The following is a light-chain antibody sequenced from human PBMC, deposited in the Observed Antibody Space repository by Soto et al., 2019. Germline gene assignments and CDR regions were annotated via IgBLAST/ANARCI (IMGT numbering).Light chain of an antibody. CDR3: SSYAGSNNFV. Sequence: QSVLTQPPSASGSPGQSVTISCTGTSSDVGGYNYVSWYQQHPGKAPKLMIYGVSKRPSGVADRFSGSKSGNTASLTLSGLQAEDDADYYCSSYAGSNNFVFGTGTKATVL. V-gene: IGLV2-8*01. CDR1: SSDVGGYNY. J-gene: IGLJ1*01. CDR2: GVS.